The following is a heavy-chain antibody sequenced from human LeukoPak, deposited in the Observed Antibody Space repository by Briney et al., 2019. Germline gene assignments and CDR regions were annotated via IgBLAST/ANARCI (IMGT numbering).Heavy chain of an antibody. V-gene: IGHV4-34*01. D-gene: IGHD1-7*01. CDR2: INHSGST. CDR1: GGSFSGYY. Sequence: PSETLSLTCAVYGGSFSGYYWSWIRQPPGKGLEWIGEINHSGSTNYNPSLKSRVTISVDTSKNQFSLKLSSVTAADTAVYYCARGRGWNYFFDYWGQGTLVTVSS. J-gene: IGHJ4*02. CDR3: ARGRGWNYFFDY.